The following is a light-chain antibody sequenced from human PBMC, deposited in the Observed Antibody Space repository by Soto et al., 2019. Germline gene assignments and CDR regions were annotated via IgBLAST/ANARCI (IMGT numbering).Light chain of an antibody. V-gene: IGKV3-20*01. CDR3: QQYGRIPLT. CDR1: QSVSRNY. CDR2: DSS. J-gene: IGKJ4*01. Sequence: EIVLTQSPGTLSFSPGERASLSCRASQSVSRNYVAWYQLRSGQPPRLLIYDSSTRATGIPDRFSGSGSGADFTLPISRLEPGDFAVYFCQQYGRIPLTFGGGSRVEIK.